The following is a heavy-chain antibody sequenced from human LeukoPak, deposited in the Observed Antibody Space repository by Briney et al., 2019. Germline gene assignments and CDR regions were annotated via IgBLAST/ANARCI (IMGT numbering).Heavy chain of an antibody. V-gene: IGHV3-43*02. D-gene: IGHD6-19*01. CDR1: GFTFDDYA. CDR2: ISGDGGST. Sequence: GGSLRLSCAASGFTFDDYAMHWVRQAPGKGLEWVSLISGDGGSTYYADSVKGRFTISRDNSKNSLYLQMNSQRTEDTALYYCANGDRTRIAVAQHWGQGTLVTVSS. J-gene: IGHJ1*01. CDR3: ANGDRTRIAVAQH.